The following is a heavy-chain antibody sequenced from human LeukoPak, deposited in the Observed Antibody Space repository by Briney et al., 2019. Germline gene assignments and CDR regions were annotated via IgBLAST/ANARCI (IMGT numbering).Heavy chain of an antibody. CDR3: ARYNNGWPVDY. J-gene: IGHJ4*02. CDR1: GFTFSSYG. Sequence: GGSLRLSCAASGFTFSSYGMTWVRQAPGKGLEWVLAISGSGGSTYYADSVKGRFTISRDNSKNTLYLQMNNLRAEDTAVYYCARYNNGWPVDYWGRGTLVTVSS. CDR2: ISGSGGST. V-gene: IGHV3-23*01. D-gene: IGHD6-19*01.